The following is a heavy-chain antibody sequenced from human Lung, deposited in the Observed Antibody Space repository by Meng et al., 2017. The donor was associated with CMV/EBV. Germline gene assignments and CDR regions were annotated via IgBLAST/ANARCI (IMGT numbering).Heavy chain of an antibody. D-gene: IGHD2-15*01. CDR1: GVSLSTSGVG. CDR3: ARAYCSGGSCYSFDWFDP. J-gene: IGHJ5*02. CDR2: IYWDDDK. V-gene: IGHV2-5*02. Sequence: QITLKESGPTLVKPXXTLTLTCTFXGVSLSTSGVGVGWIRQPPGKALEWLALIYWDDDKRYSPSLKSRLTITKDTSKNQVVLTMTNMDPVDTATYYCARAYCSGGSCYSFDWFDPWGQGTLVTVSS.